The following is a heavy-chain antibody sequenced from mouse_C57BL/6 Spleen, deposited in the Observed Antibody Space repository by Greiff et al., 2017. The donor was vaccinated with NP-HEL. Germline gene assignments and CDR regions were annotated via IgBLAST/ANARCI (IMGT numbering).Heavy chain of an antibody. V-gene: IGHV1-15*01. CDR3: TRGYSSSYGTGWYFDV. CDR1: GYTFTDYE. D-gene: IGHD1-1*01. Sequence: QVQLQQSGAELVRPGASVTLSCKASGYTFTDYEMHWVKQTPVHGLEWIGAIDPETGGTAYNQKFKGKAILTADKSSSTAYMEIRSLTSEDSAGYDCTRGYSSSYGTGWYFDVWGTGTTVTVSS. J-gene: IGHJ1*03. CDR2: IDPETGGT.